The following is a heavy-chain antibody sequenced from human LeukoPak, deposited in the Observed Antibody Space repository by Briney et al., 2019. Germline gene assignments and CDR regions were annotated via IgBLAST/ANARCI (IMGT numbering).Heavy chain of an antibody. Sequence: RTGGSLRLSCAASGFTFDDYGMSWVRQAPGKGLEWVSGINWNGGSTGYADSVKGRFTISRDNAKNSLYLQMNSLRAEDTALYYCARDSGTTGEVKFDPWGQGTLVTVSS. CDR2: INWNGGST. V-gene: IGHV3-20*04. J-gene: IGHJ5*02. CDR3: ARDSGTTGEVKFDP. CDR1: GFTFDDYG. D-gene: IGHD3-10*01.